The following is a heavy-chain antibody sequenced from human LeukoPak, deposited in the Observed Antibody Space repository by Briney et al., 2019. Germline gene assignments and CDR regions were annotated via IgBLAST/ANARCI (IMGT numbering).Heavy chain of an antibody. CDR1: GYTFTGYY. V-gene: IGHV7-4-1*02. CDR3: ARWRIVAAGGGFDP. Sequence: ASVKVSCKASGYTFTGYYMHWVRQAPGQGLEWMGWINTNTGNPTYAQGFTGRFVFSLDTSVSTAYLQISSLKAEDTAVYYCARWRIVAAGGGFDPWGQGTLVTVSS. CDR2: INTNTGNP. D-gene: IGHD6-13*01. J-gene: IGHJ5*02.